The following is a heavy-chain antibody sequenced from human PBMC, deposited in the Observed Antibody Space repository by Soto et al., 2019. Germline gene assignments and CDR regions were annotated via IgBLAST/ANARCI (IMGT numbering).Heavy chain of an antibody. V-gene: IGHV4-34*01. CDR1: GGSFSDFY. CDR2: INHIGYT. Sequence: SETLSLTCAVSGGSFSDFYWTWIRQLPEKGLEWIGEINHIGYTNYNPSLESRVAISVDTSKNQFSLNLRSVTAADTAVYYCGPRGAVAPRGYWGQGTLVTVSS. J-gene: IGHJ4*02. D-gene: IGHD2-15*01. CDR3: GPRGAVAPRGY.